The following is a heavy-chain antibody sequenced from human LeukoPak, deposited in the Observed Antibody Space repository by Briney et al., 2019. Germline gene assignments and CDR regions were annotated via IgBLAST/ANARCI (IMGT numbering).Heavy chain of an antibody. Sequence: NVSCKASGGTFSSYAISWVRQAPGQGLEWMGRIIPIFGTANYAQKFQGRVTITTDESTSTAYMELSSLRSEDTAVYYCARPRGLVAGDAFDIWGQGTMVTVSS. CDR2: IIPIFGTA. CDR3: ARPRGLVAGDAFDI. J-gene: IGHJ3*02. CDR1: GGTFSSYA. V-gene: IGHV1-69*05. D-gene: IGHD6-25*01.